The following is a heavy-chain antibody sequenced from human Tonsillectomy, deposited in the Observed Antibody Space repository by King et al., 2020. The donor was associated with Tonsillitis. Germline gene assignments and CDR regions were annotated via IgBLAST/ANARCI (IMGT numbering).Heavy chain of an antibody. J-gene: IGHJ4*02. D-gene: IGHD3-22*01. CDR2: IYHSGST. CDR3: ARLSSYYYDSSGYYWSYYFDY. V-gene: IGHV4-38-2*02. Sequence: VQLQESGPGLVKPSETLSLTCTVSGYSISSGYYWGWIRQPPGKGLEWIGNIYHSGSTYYNPSLKSRVTISIDTSKNQFSLRLSPVTAADTAVYYCARLSSYYYDSSGYYWSYYFDYWGQGTLVTVSS. CDR1: GYSISSGYY.